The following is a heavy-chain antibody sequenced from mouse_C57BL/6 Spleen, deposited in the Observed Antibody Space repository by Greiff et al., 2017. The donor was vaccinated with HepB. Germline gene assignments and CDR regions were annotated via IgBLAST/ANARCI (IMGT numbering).Heavy chain of an antibody. J-gene: IGHJ4*01. D-gene: IGHD3-2*02. CDR1: GYTFTSYW. CDR3: TQQALDSSGYVYAMDY. Sequence: EVKLQESGTVLARPGASVKMSCKTSGYTFTSYWMHWVKQRPGQGLEWIGAIYPGNSDTSYNQKFKGKAKLTAVTSASTAYMELSSLTNEDSAVYYCTQQALDSSGYVYAMDYWGQGTSVTVSS. V-gene: IGHV1-5*01. CDR2: IYPGNSDT.